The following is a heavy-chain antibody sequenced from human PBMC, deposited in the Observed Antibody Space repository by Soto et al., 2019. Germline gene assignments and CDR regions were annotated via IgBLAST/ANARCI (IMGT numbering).Heavy chain of an antibody. J-gene: IGHJ5*02. V-gene: IGHV3-23*01. Sequence: EVQLLESGGGLVQPGGSLRLSCAASGFTFSSYAMSWVRQAPGKGLEWVSAISGSGGSTYYADSVKGRFTSSSDNSKNTLYLQMNSLRAEDTAVYYCAKDRTQQLERWFDPWGQGTLVTVSS. D-gene: IGHD6-13*01. CDR3: AKDRTQQLERWFDP. CDR1: GFTFSSYA. CDR2: ISGSGGST.